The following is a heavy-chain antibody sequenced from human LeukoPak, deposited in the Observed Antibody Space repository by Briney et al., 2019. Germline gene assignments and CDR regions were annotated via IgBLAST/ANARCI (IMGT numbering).Heavy chain of an antibody. CDR1: GFTFSRYA. Sequence: AGGSLRLSCVASGFTFSRYAMNWVRQAPGKGLEWVSVISGSGGSTYYADSVKGRFTISRDNSKNTLYLQMNSLRAEDTAVYYCAKALSRSRYYYDSNPRAFDIWGQGTMVTVSS. D-gene: IGHD3-22*01. J-gene: IGHJ3*02. CDR3: AKALSRSRYYYDSNPRAFDI. V-gene: IGHV3-23*01. CDR2: ISGSGGST.